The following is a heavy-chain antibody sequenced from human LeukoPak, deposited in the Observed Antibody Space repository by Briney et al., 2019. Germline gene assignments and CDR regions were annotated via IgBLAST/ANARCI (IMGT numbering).Heavy chain of an antibody. CDR2: ISAYNGNT. CDR3: ARSYGEAAAFDI. V-gene: IGHV1-18*04. Sequence: ASVKVSCKASGYTFTSYYMHWVRQAPGQGLEWMGWISAYNGNTNYAQKLQGRVTMTTDTSTSTAYMELRSLRSDDTAVYYCARSYGEAAAFDIWGQGTMVTVSS. CDR1: GYTFTSYY. D-gene: IGHD4-17*01. J-gene: IGHJ3*02.